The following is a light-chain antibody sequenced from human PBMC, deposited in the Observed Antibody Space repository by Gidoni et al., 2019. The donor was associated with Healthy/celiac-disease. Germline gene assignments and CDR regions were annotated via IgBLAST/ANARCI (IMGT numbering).Light chain of an antibody. J-gene: IGKJ1*01. CDR2: DAS. CDR1: QSVSSY. Sequence: EIVLPQSPATLSLSPGERATLSCRASQSVSSYLAWYQQKPGQAPGLLIYDASNRATGIPARFSGSGSGTDFTLTISSLEPEDFAVYYCQQRSNWPWTFGQGTKVEIK. CDR3: QQRSNWPWT. V-gene: IGKV3-11*01.